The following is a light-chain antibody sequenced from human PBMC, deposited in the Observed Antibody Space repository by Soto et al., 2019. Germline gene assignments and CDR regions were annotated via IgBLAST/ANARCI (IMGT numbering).Light chain of an antibody. V-gene: IGKV3-15*01. Sequence: EIVLTQSPATLSLSPGERATLSCRASQSVSTYLAWYQQKPGQSPRLLIYGTSTRATGIPARFSGSGSGTEFTLTISSLQSEDFAVYYCHQYNFWPTFGQGTKVDTK. J-gene: IGKJ1*01. CDR2: GTS. CDR3: HQYNFWPT. CDR1: QSVSTY.